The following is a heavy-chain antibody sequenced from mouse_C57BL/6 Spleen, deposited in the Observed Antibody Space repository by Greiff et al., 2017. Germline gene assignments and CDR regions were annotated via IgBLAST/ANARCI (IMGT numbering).Heavy chain of an antibody. CDR3: ARGDYGSSYYFDY. J-gene: IGHJ2*01. V-gene: IGHV3-6*01. Sequence: ESGPGLVKPSQSLSLTCSVTGYSITSGYYWNWIRQFPGNKLEWMGYISYDGSNHYNPSLKNRISITRDTSKNQFFLKLNSVTTEDTATYYCARGDYGSSYYFDYWGQGTTLTVSS. CDR2: ISYDGSN. CDR1: GYSITSGYY. D-gene: IGHD1-1*01.